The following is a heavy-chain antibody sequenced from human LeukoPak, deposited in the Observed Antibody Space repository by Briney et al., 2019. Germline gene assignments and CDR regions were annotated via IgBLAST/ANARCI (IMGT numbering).Heavy chain of an antibody. V-gene: IGHV3-30*04. J-gene: IGHJ4*02. Sequence: PGRSLRLSCAASGFTFSSYAMHWVRQAPGKGLEWVAVISYDGSNKYYADSVKGRFTISRDNAKNSLYLQMNSLRAEDTAVYYCARDRRDSSGYYVFDYWGQGTLVTVSS. CDR3: ARDRRDSSGYYVFDY. CDR1: GFTFSSYA. CDR2: ISYDGSNK. D-gene: IGHD3-22*01.